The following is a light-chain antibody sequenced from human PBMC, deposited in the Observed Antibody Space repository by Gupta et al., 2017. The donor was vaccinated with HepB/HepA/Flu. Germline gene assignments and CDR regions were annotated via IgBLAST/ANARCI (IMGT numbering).Light chain of an antibody. V-gene: IGLV1-47*01. Sequence: QSVLTQPPSVSGTPGQSVSMSCFGSSSNIGVNYVFWFKQVPGMAPRLLLYRNLERPSGVPDRVSGSKFGTSASLAISGLRSDDEADYYCAAWDDSLRGVVFGGGTKLTVL. CDR1: SSNIGVNY. CDR2: RNL. CDR3: AAWDDSLRGVV. J-gene: IGLJ2*01.